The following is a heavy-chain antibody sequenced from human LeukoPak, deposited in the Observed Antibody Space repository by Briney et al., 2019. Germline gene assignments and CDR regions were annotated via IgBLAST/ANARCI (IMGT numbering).Heavy chain of an antibody. CDR2: INHSGST. Sequence: SETLSLTCAIYGGSFSGYYWSWIRQPPGKGLEWIGEINHSGSTNYNPSLKSRVTISVDTSKNQFSLKLSSVTAADTAVYYCARGYSGSYYSAPIDYWGQGTLVTVSS. D-gene: IGHD1-26*01. CDR3: ARGYSGSYYSAPIDY. J-gene: IGHJ4*02. CDR1: GGSFSGYY. V-gene: IGHV4-34*01.